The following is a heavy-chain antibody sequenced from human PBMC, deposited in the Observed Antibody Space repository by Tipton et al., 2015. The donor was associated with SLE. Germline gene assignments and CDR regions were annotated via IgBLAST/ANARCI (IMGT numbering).Heavy chain of an antibody. J-gene: IGHJ3*02. CDR1: GGSFSGYY. CDR2: INHSGST. D-gene: IGHD5-24*01. Sequence: TLSLTCAVYGGSFSGYYWSWIRQPPGKGLEWIGEINHSGSTNYNPSLKSRVTISVDTSKNQFSLKLSSVTAADTAVYYCATRAVEDAFDIWGQGTMVPVSS. CDR3: ATRAVEDAFDI. V-gene: IGHV4-34*01.